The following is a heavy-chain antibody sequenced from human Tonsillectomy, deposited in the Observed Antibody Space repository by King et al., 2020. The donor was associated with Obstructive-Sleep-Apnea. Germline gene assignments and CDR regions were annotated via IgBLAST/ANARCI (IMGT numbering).Heavy chain of an antibody. V-gene: IGHV3-30-3*01. Sequence: QLVQSGGGVVQPGRSLGLSCAASGFTFSSYDRHWVRQGPGKGVEWVAIISYVGRNKYDADSVNGRFTISRVNSKNTLYLQTNSLRAEETAVYYCARGPQLLWFGELLVDYWGQGTLVTVSS. J-gene: IGHJ4*02. CDR3: ARGPQLLWFGELLVDY. CDR2: ISYVGRNK. CDR1: GFTFSSYD. D-gene: IGHD3-10*01.